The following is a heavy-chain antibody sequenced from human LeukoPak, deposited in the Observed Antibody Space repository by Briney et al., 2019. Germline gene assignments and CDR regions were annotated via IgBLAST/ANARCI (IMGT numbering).Heavy chain of an antibody. V-gene: IGHV3-21*01. J-gene: IGHJ4*02. CDR3: ARAVVPAAVPYF. CDR2: ISSSSSYI. D-gene: IGHD2-15*01. CDR1: GFTFSSYS. Sequence: GGSLRLSCAASGFTFSSYSVNWVRQAPGKGLEWVSSISSSSSYIYYADSVKGRFTLSRDNARKTLFLQMNSLRVDDTAVYYCARAVVPAAVPYFWGQGTLVTVSP.